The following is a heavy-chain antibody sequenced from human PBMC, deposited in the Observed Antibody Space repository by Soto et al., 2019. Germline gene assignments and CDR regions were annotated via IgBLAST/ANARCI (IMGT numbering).Heavy chain of an antibody. CDR3: ARAPRIAAAGYDAFDI. Sequence: QVQLQESGPGLVKPSQTLSLTCTVSGGSISSGGYYWSWIRQHPGKGLEWIGYIYYSGSTYYNPSLKSRVTISVDTSKNQFSLKLSSVTAADTAVYYCARAPRIAAAGYDAFDIWGQGTMVTVSS. D-gene: IGHD6-13*01. V-gene: IGHV4-31*03. J-gene: IGHJ3*02. CDR1: GGSISSGGYY. CDR2: IYYSGST.